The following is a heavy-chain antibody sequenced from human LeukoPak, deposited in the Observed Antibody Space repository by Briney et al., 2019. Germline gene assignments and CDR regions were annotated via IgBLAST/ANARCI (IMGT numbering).Heavy chain of an antibody. J-gene: IGHJ5*02. CDR3: ARHGTTTVGDWFDP. Sequence: GESLRISCKGSGYSFIRYWIGWVRQMPGKGLEWMGIIYPGVSDTRYSPSFQGQVTISADKSISTAYLQWSSLKVSDSAMYYCARHGTTTVGDWFDPWGQGTLVTVSS. D-gene: IGHD4-23*01. CDR1: GYSFIRYW. CDR2: IYPGVSDT. V-gene: IGHV5-51*01.